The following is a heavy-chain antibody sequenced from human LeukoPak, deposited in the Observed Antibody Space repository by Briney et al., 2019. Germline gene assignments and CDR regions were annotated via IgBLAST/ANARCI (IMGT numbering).Heavy chain of an antibody. D-gene: IGHD3-9*01. CDR1: GFTFSSYG. CDR2: ISYDGSNK. CDR3: ARPRLRYFDWLSGFDI. Sequence: GGSLRLSCAASGFTFSSYGMHWVRQAPGKGLEWVAVISYDGSNKYYADSVKGRFTISRDNSKNTLYLQMNSLRAEDTAVYYCARPRLRYFDWLSGFDIWGQGTMVTVSS. V-gene: IGHV3-30*19. J-gene: IGHJ3*02.